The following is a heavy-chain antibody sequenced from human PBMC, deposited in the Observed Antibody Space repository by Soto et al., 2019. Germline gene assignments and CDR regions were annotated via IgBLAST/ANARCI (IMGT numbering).Heavy chain of an antibody. Sequence: EVQLLESGGGLVQPGGSLRLSFAASGFTFSSYAMSWVRQAPGKGLEWVSAISGSGGSTYYADSVKGRFTITRDNSKNTLYLQMNSLRAEDTAVYYCAREGVVAATGLDYWGQGTLVTVSS. CDR2: ISGSGGST. V-gene: IGHV3-23*01. CDR3: AREGVVAATGLDY. D-gene: IGHD2-15*01. CDR1: GFTFSSYA. J-gene: IGHJ4*02.